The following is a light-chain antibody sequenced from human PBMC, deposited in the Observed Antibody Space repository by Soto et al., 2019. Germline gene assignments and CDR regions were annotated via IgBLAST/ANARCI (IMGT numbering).Light chain of an antibody. CDR1: SSDVGGYNY. Sequence: QSALTQPRSVSGSPGQSVTISCTGTSSDVGGYNYVSWYQQHPGKAPKLMIYDVSKRPSGVPDRFSGSKSGNTASLTISGLQAEDEADYYCCSYAGSSTFPYVFGPGTKVTVL. V-gene: IGLV2-11*01. J-gene: IGLJ1*01. CDR3: CSYAGSSTFPYV. CDR2: DVS.